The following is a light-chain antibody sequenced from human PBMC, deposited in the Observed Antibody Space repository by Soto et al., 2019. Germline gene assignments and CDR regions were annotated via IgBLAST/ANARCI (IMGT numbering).Light chain of an antibody. J-gene: IGKJ4*01. CDR3: QQYYSTRLT. Sequence: IQLTQSPSSLSASVGDRVTITCRASQGINSYLGWYQQKPGKPPNLLIFDASTLHSGVPSRFSGGGSGTDFTLTISSLQAEDVAVYYCQQYYSTRLTFGGGTKVDIK. V-gene: IGKV1-9*01. CDR1: QGINSY. CDR2: DAS.